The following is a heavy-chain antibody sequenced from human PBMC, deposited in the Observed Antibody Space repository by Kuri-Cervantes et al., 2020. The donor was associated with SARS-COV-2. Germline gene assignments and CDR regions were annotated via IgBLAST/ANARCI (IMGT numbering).Heavy chain of an antibody. V-gene: IGHV4-34*01. D-gene: IGHD3-3*01. CDR3: ARGCNRITIFGVVNIPAAENWFDP. CDR2: ISHSGST. Sequence: SETLSLTCAVYGGSFSGYYWSWIRQSPRKGLEWIGEISHSGSTNYNSSLKSRVTISIDTSKNQFSLRLSSVTAADTAVYFCARGCNRITIFGVVNIPAAENWFDPWGQGTLVTVSS. CDR1: GGSFSGYY. J-gene: IGHJ5*02.